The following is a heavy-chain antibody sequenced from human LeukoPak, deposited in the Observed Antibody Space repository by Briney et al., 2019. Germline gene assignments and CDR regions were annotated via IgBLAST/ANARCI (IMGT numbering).Heavy chain of an antibody. D-gene: IGHD4-23*01. J-gene: IGHJ4*02. CDR1: GFTFSSYA. Sequence: PGGSLRLSCAASGFTFSSYAMTWVRQAPGKGLEWVSVIGRYGGDIHYADSVEGRFTISRDNSKNTLYLQMNSLRVEDTAIYYCAKYAPPTTVVTRFFDSWGQGTLVTASS. V-gene: IGHV3-23*01. CDR2: IGRYGGDI. CDR3: AKYAPPTTVVTRFFDS.